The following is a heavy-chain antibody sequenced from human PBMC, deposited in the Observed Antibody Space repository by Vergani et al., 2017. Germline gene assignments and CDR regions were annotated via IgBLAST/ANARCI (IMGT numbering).Heavy chain of an antibody. CDR1: GFTVSSNY. V-gene: IGHV3-23*04. D-gene: IGHD3-3*01. CDR3: AKDRDFWSGYTALFDY. Sequence: EVQLVESGGGLIQPGGSLRLSCAASGFTVSSNYMSWVRQAPGKGLEWVSAISGSGGSTYYADSVKGRFTISRDNSKNTLYLQMNSLRAEDTAVYYCAKDRDFWSGYTALFDYWGQGTLVTVSS. CDR2: ISGSGGST. J-gene: IGHJ4*02.